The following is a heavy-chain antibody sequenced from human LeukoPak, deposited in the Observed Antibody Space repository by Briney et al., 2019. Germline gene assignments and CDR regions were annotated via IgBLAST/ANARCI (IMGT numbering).Heavy chain of an antibody. Sequence: GGSLRLSCAASGFIFDDYGMSWVRQAPGKGLEWVSGINWKGGSTGYGDSVEGRFTISRDNAKNSLYLQMNGLRAEDTALYYCARDLKRLAAVQPPEFDYRSQGTLVTVSS. CDR2: INWKGGST. CDR1: GFIFDDYG. D-gene: IGHD6-13*01. J-gene: IGHJ4*02. CDR3: ARDLKRLAAVQPPEFDY. V-gene: IGHV3-20*04.